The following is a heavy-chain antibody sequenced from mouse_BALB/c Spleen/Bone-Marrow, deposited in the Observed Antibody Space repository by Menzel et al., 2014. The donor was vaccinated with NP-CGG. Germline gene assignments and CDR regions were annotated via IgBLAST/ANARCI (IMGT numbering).Heavy chain of an antibody. J-gene: IGHJ3*01. CDR1: GYTFTSYT. Sequence: QVQLQQSGAELARPGASVKMSCKASGYTFTSYTMHWVKQRPGQGLEWIGYINPSSGYTNYNQKFEDKATLTADKSSSTAYMQLSSLTSEDSAVYYCARAAYYRYDEGAWFAYWGQGTLVTVSA. CDR2: INPSSGYT. D-gene: IGHD2-14*01. CDR3: ARAAYYRYDEGAWFAY. V-gene: IGHV1-4*01.